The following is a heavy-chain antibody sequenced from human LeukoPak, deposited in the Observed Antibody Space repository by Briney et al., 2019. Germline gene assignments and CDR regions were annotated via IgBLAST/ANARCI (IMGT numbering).Heavy chain of an antibody. CDR3: ARGRSPRIVVVVAATRGYYYGMDV. CDR2: MNPNSGNT. D-gene: IGHD2-15*01. V-gene: IGHV1-8*01. J-gene: IGHJ6*02. CDR1: GYTFTSYY. Sequence: GASVKVSCKASGYTFTSYYINWVRQATGQGLEWMGWMNPNSGNTGYAQKFQGRVTMTRNTSISTAYMELSSLRSEDTAVYYCARGRSPRIVVVVAATRGYYYGMDVWGQGTTVTVSS.